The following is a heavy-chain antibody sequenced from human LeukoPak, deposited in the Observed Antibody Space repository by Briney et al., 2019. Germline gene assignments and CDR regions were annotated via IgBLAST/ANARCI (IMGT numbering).Heavy chain of an antibody. D-gene: IGHD4-23*01. CDR2: IYYSGST. J-gene: IGHJ6*03. Sequence: SETLSLTCTVSGGSISSSSYYWGWIRQPPGKGLEWIGSIYYSGSTYYNPSLKSRVTISVDTSKNQFSLKLSSVTAADTAVYYCARVLPTTVVRYYMDVWGKGTTVTVSS. V-gene: IGHV4-39*01. CDR3: ARVLPTTVVRYYMDV. CDR1: GGSISSSSYY.